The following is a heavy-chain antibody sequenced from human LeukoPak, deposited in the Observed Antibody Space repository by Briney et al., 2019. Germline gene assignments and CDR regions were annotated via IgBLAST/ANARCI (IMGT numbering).Heavy chain of an antibody. CDR1: GFTFSSYA. V-gene: IGHV3-30-3*01. Sequence: GGSLRLSCAASGFTFSSYAMHWVRQAPGKGLEWVAVISYDGSNKYYADSVKGRFTISRDNSKNTLYLQMNSLRAEDTAVYYCARSGILWYFDYWGQGTLVTVSS. J-gene: IGHJ4*02. D-gene: IGHD2-15*01. CDR2: ISYDGSNK. CDR3: ARSGILWYFDY.